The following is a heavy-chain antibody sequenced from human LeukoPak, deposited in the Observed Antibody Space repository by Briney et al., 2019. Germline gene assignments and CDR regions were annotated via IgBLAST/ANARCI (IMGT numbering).Heavy chain of an antibody. CDR2: IYPGDSDT. CDR1: GYSFTSYW. J-gene: IGHJ4*02. V-gene: IGHV5-51*01. Sequence: GESLKISCKGSGYSFTSYWIGWVRQMPGKGLEWMGIIYPGDSDTRYSPSFQGQVTISADKSISTAYLQWSSLKASDTAMYYCARTHYLVGATTGLDYWGPGTLVTVSS. D-gene: IGHD1-26*01. CDR3: ARTHYLVGATTGLDY.